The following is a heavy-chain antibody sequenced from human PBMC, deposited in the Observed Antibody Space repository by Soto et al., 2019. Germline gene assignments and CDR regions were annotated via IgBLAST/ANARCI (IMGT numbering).Heavy chain of an antibody. V-gene: IGHV4-59*01. CDR1: GGSISPFY. CDR3: ARVGGVAARTFDY. J-gene: IGHJ4*02. Sequence: PSETLSLTCTVSGGSISPFYWSWVRQPPGKGLEWIGHLYYSGNTNYNPSLKSRVTISVDASKNQVSLRLTSVTAADTAVYYCARVGGVAARTFDYWGQGTVVTVSS. D-gene: IGHD2-15*01. CDR2: LYYSGNT.